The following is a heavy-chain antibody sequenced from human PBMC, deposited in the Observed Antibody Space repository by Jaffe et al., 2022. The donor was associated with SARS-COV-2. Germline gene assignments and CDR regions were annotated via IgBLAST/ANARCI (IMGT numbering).Heavy chain of an antibody. D-gene: IGHD3-22*01. CDR2: ISGSGGST. J-gene: IGHJ5*02. Sequence: EVQLLESGGGLVQPGGSLRLSCAASGFTFSSYAMSWVRQAPGKGLEWVSAISGSGGSTYYADSVKGRFTISRDNSKNTLYLQMNSLRAEDTAVYYCAKEIYYDSSGSNWFDPWGQGTLVTVSS. CDR1: GFTFSSYA. CDR3: AKEIYYDSSGSNWFDP. V-gene: IGHV3-23*01.